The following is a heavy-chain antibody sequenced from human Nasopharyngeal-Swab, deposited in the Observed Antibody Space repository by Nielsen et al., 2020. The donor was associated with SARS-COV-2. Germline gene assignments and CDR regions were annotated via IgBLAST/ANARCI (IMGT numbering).Heavy chain of an antibody. CDR2: VRSQANNYAT. Sequence: GGSLRLSCAASGFIFSDSAVHWVRQASGKGLEWVGRVRSQANNYATAYAASVKGRFTISRDDSKNTAYLQMNSLKTEDTAMYYCTRCGGGCYSGRDYWGQGTLVTVSS. V-gene: IGHV3-73*01. D-gene: IGHD2-15*01. CDR3: TRCGGGCYSGRDY. J-gene: IGHJ4*02. CDR1: GFIFSDSA.